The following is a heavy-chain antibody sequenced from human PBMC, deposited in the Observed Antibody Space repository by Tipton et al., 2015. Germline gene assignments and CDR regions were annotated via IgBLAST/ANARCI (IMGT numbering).Heavy chain of an antibody. CDR1: GVSISSYY. CDR3: AAFCYGGNCPDY. CDR2: VFHTGAT. Sequence: TLSLTCTVSGVSISSYYWTWIRQPPGKGLQWVGNVFHTGATSYNSSLKSRPTFSIDTSKNQVSLRLSSVTAADTAVYYCAAFCYGGNCPDYWGQGSLVIVSA. J-gene: IGHJ4*02. V-gene: IGHV4-59*01. D-gene: IGHD2-15*01.